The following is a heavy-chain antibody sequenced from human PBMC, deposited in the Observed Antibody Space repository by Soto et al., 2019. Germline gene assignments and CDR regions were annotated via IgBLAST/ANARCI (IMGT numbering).Heavy chain of an antibody. J-gene: IGHJ4*02. CDR1: GFTFSNYW. V-gene: IGHV3-7*01. Sequence: PGGSLRLSCAASGFTFSNYWMNWVRQAPGKGLEWVANIKEDGSDKHYVDSVKGRFTISRDNPKNSLSLQMNSLRVEDTAVYYCVTDRDYSKAYWGQGTLVTVSS. CDR3: VTDRDYSKAY. D-gene: IGHD4-4*01. CDR2: IKEDGSDK.